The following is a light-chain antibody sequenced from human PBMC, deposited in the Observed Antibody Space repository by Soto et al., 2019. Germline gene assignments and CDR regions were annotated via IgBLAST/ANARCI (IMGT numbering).Light chain of an antibody. J-gene: IGKJ2*01. V-gene: IGKV3-20*01. CDR2: GAS. CDR1: QSVSSTY. CDR3: HQYGNSYT. Sequence: EIVLTQSPGTLSLSPGERATLSCRASQSVSSTYLAWYQQKPGQAPRLLIYGASSRATGIPDRFSGSGSGTDFTLTISRLEPEDLAVYYCHQYGNSYTFGQGTKVDI.